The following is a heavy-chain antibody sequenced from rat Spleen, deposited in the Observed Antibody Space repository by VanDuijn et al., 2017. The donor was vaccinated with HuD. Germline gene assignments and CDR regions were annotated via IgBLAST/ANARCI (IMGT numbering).Heavy chain of an antibody. V-gene: IGHV2-72*01. J-gene: IGHJ2*01. CDR3: ARHPPSFGVRGFDY. CDR1: GFSLIRYN. Sequence: VQLKESGPGLVQPSQTLSLTCTVSGFSLIRYNVHWVRQPPGKSLVWMGTIWAGRGTNYNSAVQSRLSISRDTSKSQVFLKMNSLQPEDTGTYHCARHPPSFGVRGFDYWGQGVMVTVSS. CDR2: IWAGRGT. D-gene: IGHD4-3*01.